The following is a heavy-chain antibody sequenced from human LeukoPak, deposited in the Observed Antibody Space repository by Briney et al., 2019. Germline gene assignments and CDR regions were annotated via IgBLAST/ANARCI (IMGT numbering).Heavy chain of an antibody. V-gene: IGHV4-4*07. J-gene: IGHJ6*03. CDR2: IYTSGST. CDR3: ARQSTVTKGVGYYYYYMDV. CDR1: GGSISSYY. Sequence: PSETLSLTCTVSGGSISSYYWSWIRQPAGKGLERIGRIYTSGSTNYNPSLKSRVTMSVDTSKNQFSLKLSSVTAADTAVYYCARQSTVTKGVGYYYYYMDVWGKGTTVTVSS. D-gene: IGHD4-17*01.